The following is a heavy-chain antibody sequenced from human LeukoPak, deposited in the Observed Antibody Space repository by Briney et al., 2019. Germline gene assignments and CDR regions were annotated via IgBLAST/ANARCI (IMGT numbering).Heavy chain of an antibody. D-gene: IGHD4-17*01. CDR1: GFSLSSYW. J-gene: IGHJ4*02. CDR2: IKQDGSDK. V-gene: IGHV3-7*01. CDR3: AREEYGDHLW. Sequence: GGSLRLSCAASGFSLSSYWMSWVRQAPGKGLEWVANIKQDGSDKYYVDSVKGRFTISRDNAKNSLYLQMNSLRAEDMAVYYCAREEYGDHLWWGQGTLVTVSS.